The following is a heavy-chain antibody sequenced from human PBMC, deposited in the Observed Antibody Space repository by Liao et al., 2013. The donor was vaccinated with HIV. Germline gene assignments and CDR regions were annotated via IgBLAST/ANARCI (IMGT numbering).Heavy chain of an antibody. CDR2: IYYSGST. J-gene: IGHJ5*02. V-gene: IGHV4-59*12. D-gene: IGHD3-22*01. CDR1: GGSISSYY. Sequence: QVQLQESGPGLVKPSETLSLTCTVSGGSISSYYWSWIRQPPGKGLEWIGYIYYSGSTYYNPSLRSRVFISVDTSKNQFSLKLSSVTAADTAVYFCAKSVENYYDRLSGWFDPGARDPWSPSPQ. CDR3: AKSVENYYDRLSGWFDP.